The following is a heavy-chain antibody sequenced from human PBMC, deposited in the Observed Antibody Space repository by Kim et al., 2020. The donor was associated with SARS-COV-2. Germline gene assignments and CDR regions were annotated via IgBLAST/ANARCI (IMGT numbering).Heavy chain of an antibody. CDR1: GFTFSSYA. Sequence: GGSLRLSCAASGFTFSSYAMSWVRQAPGKGLEWVSAISGSGGSTYYADSVKGRFTISRDKSKNTLYLQMNSLRAEDTAVYYCAKGEYSSSSLGWYMYVWGEGTTVTLS. CDR3: AKGEYSSSSLGWYMYV. J-gene: IGHJ6*03. V-gene: IGHV3-23*01. CDR2: ISGSGGST. D-gene: IGHD6-6*01.